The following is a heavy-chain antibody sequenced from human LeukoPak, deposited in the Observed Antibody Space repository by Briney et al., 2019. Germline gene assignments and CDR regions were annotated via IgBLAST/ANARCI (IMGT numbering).Heavy chain of an antibody. D-gene: IGHD3-3*01. CDR2: INPGNGKT. CDR1: EYSFTSYS. CDR3: AESSGYYYFDY. Sequence: GASVKVSCKASEYSFTSYSLHWLRQAPGQRLEWMGWINPGNGKTKYSQKFQDRVTITRDTSATTAYMELNSLISEDTAVYYCAESSGYYYFDYWGQETLVAVSS. J-gene: IGHJ4*02. V-gene: IGHV1-3*01.